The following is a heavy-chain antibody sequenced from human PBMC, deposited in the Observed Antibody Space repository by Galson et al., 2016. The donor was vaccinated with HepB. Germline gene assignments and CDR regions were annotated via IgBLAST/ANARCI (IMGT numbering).Heavy chain of an antibody. Sequence: SETLSLTCAVSGGSFSGFYWSWIRQPPGKGLEWIGEINHSGVTDYNPSLKSRVTMSVDTSKNQLSLKLNSVTAADTAVYYCARDRYDFWSGYPHHFDYWGQGTLVTVSS. CDR3: ARDRYDFWSGYPHHFDY. CDR2: INHSGVT. CDR1: GGSFSGFY. J-gene: IGHJ4*02. V-gene: IGHV4-34*01. D-gene: IGHD3-3*01.